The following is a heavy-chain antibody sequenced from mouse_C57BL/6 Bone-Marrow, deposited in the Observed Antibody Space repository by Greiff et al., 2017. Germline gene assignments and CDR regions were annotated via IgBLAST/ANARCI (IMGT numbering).Heavy chain of an antibody. CDR3: ARKIYYGYDEAWFAY. CDR1: GYTFTDYN. D-gene: IGHD2-2*01. J-gene: IGHJ3*01. Sequence: VQLQQSGPELVKPGASVKIPCKASGYTFTDYNMDWVKQSHGQGLEWIGDINPNNGGNVYNQKFKGKATLPVDTSSSTAYMELRSLASEATAVYYCARKIYYGYDEAWFAYWGQGTLVTVSA. V-gene: IGHV1-18*01. CDR2: INPNNGGN.